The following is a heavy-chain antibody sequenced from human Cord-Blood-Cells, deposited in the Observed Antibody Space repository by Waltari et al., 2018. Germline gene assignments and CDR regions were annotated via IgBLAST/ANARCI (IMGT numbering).Heavy chain of an antibody. Sequence: QLQLQESGPGLVKPSETLSLTCTVSGGSISSSSYYWGWIRQPPGKGLEWIGSIYYSGSTYYNPALKSRVTISVDTSKNQFSLKLSSVTAADTAVYYCARDGAIAVAGFDYWGQGTLVTVSS. J-gene: IGHJ4*02. V-gene: IGHV4-39*02. CDR1: GGSISSSSYY. CDR3: ARDGAIAVAGFDY. D-gene: IGHD6-19*01. CDR2: IYYSGST.